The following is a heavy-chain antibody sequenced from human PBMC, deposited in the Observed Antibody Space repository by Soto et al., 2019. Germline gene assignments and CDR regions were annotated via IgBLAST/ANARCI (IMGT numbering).Heavy chain of an antibody. V-gene: IGHV3-11*01. D-gene: IGHD5-18*01. CDR2: ISSSGSTI. CDR3: ARDGVDTAMETGAAGAGYDSRRGDAFDI. Sequence: QVQLVESGGGLVKPGGSLRLSCAASGFTFSDYYMSWIRQAPGKGLEWVSYISSSGSTIYYADSVKGRFTISRDNAKNSLYLQMNSLRAEDTAVYYCARDGVDTAMETGAAGAGYDSRRGDAFDIWGQGTMATVSS. CDR1: GFTFSDYY. J-gene: IGHJ3*02.